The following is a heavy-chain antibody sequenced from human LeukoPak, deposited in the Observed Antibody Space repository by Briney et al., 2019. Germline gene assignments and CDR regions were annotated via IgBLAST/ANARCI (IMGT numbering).Heavy chain of an antibody. CDR2: INHSGST. D-gene: IGHD3-3*01. V-gene: IGHV4-34*01. Sequence: SETLSLTCTVSCGSISSYYWSWIRQPPGKGLEWIGEINHSGSTNYNPSLKSRVTISVDTSKNQFSLKLSSVTAADTAVYYCARAPRGPMYYDSPWGQGTLVTVSS. J-gene: IGHJ5*02. CDR3: ARAPRGPMYYDSP. CDR1: CGSISSYY.